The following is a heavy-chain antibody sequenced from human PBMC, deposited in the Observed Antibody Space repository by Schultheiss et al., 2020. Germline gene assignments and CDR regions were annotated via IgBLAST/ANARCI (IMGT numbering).Heavy chain of an antibody. CDR1: GGSISSSSYY. CDR3: ARLSIAARGIYYFDY. Sequence: SETLSLTCTVSGGSISSSSYYWGWIRQPPGKGLEWIGSIYYSGSTYYNPSLKSRVTISVDTSKNQFSLKLSSVTAADTAVYYCARLSIAARGIYYFDYWGQGTLVTGSS. CDR2: IYYSGST. V-gene: IGHV4-39*01. D-gene: IGHD6-6*01. J-gene: IGHJ4*02.